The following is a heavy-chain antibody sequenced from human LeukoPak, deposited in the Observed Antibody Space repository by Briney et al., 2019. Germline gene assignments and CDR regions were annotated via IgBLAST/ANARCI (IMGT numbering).Heavy chain of an antibody. CDR3: ARASSDLYGDPDFDY. D-gene: IGHD4-17*01. V-gene: IGHV3-30-3*01. J-gene: IGHJ4*02. CDR2: ISYDGSNK. CDR1: GFTFSSYA. Sequence: GGSLRLSCAASGFTFSSYAMHWVRQAPGKGLEWVAVISYDGSNKYYADSVKGRFTISRDNSKNALYLQINSLTTEDTAMYFCARASSDLYGDPDFDYWGQGTLVTVSS.